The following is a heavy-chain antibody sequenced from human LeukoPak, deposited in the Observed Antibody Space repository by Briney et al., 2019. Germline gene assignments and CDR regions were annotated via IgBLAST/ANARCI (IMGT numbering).Heavy chain of an antibody. CDR2: IYYSGST. Sequence: SETLSLTCTVSGGSISNYYWSWIRQPPGKGLEWIGYIYYSGSTNYNPSLKSRVTISVDTSKNQFSLKLSSVTAADTAVYYCATAAAGIGYYFDYWGQGTLVTVSS. D-gene: IGHD6-13*01. J-gene: IGHJ4*02. CDR3: ATAAAGIGYYFDY. CDR1: GGSISNYY. V-gene: IGHV4-59*08.